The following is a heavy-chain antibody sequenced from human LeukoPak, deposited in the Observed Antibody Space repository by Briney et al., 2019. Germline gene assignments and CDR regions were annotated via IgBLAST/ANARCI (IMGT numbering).Heavy chain of an antibody. Sequence: GGSLRLSCAASGFTVSSNYMSWVRQAPGKGLEWVSVIYSGGSTYYADSVKGRFTISRDNSKNTLYLQMNSLRAEDTAVYYCARVCTGTFYYYYGMDVWGQGTTVTVSS. J-gene: IGHJ6*02. CDR3: ARVCTGTFYYYYGMDV. V-gene: IGHV3-53*01. CDR1: GFTVSSNY. CDR2: IYSGGST. D-gene: IGHD2-8*02.